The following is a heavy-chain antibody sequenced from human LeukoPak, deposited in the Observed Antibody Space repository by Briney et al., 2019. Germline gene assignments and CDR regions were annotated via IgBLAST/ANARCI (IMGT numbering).Heavy chain of an antibody. CDR3: ARRGSGWSLLR. Sequence: SETLSLTCAVYGGSFSGYYWSWTRQPPGKGLEWIGEINHSGSTNYNPSLKSRVTISVDTSKNQFSLKLSSVTAADTAVYYCARRGSGWSLLRWGQGTLVTVSS. D-gene: IGHD6-19*01. V-gene: IGHV4-34*01. CDR2: INHSGST. J-gene: IGHJ4*02. CDR1: GGSFSGYY.